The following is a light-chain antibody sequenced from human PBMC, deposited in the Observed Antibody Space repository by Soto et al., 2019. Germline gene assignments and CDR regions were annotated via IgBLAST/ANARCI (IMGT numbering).Light chain of an antibody. V-gene: IGKV1-39*01. J-gene: IGKJ3*01. CDR3: LQHNTYPTT. Sequence: DIQMTQSPSSLSASVGDRVTITCRASQNIRNYLNWYQQRPGKTPYLLVYAASNLRGGVPSRFSGSGSGTVFTLTINSLQPEDFATYYCLQHNTYPTTFGPGTKVDIK. CDR2: AAS. CDR1: QNIRNY.